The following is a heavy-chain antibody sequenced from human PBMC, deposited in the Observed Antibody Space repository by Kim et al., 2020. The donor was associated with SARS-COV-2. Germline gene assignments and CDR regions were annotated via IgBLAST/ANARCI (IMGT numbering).Heavy chain of an antibody. J-gene: IGHJ4*02. D-gene: IGHD1-26*01. CDR1: GGSISSYY. Sequence: SETLSLTCTVSGGSISSYYWSWIRQPPGKGLEWIGYIYYSGSTNYNPSLKSRVTISVDTSKNQFSLKLSSVTAADTAVYYCARANEPGAILDYWGQGTLVTVSS. V-gene: IGHV4-59*01. CDR2: IYYSGST. CDR3: ARANEPGAILDY.